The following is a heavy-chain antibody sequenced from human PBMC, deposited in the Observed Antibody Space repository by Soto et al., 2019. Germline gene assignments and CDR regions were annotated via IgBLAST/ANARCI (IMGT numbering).Heavy chain of an antibody. V-gene: IGHV3-23*01. Sequence: EVQLLESGGGLVQPGGSLRLSCAASGFTFTKRAMNWVRQAPGEGLDWVSGISGSGVGTYYADSVKGRFTISRDNTKNTVYLQMNSLRAEDTAVYYCAFRGMTTNRVSWGRGALVTVSS. CDR2: ISGSGVGT. CDR3: AFRGMTTNRVS. CDR1: GFTFTKRA. J-gene: IGHJ5*02. D-gene: IGHD4-17*01.